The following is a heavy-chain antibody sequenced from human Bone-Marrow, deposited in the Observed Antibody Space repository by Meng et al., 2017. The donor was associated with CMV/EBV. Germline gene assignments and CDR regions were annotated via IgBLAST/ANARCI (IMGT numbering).Heavy chain of an antibody. D-gene: IGHD6-13*01. CDR1: GGSISSYY. CDR2: IYYSGST. J-gene: IGHJ6*02. Sequence: SETLSLTCTVSGGSISSYYWSWIRQPPGKGLEWIGYIYYSGSTNYNPSLKSRVTISVDTSKNQFSLKLSSVTAADTAVYYCARFVAAAVPDSMDVWGQGTTVTVSS. CDR3: ARFVAAAVPDSMDV. V-gene: IGHV4-59*01.